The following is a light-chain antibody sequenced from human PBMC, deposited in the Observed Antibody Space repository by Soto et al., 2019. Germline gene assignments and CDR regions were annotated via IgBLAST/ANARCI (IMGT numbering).Light chain of an antibody. CDR3: QQSYSTSPWT. CDR2: AAS. Sequence: DIQMTQSPSSLSASVGDRVTITCRASQSIVTYLNWYLQKPGKAPKLLIYAASNLQSGVPSRFSGSGSGTDFTLTISSLQPEDFAPYFCQQSYSTSPWTFGQGTKVEIK. CDR1: QSIVTY. V-gene: IGKV1-39*01. J-gene: IGKJ1*01.